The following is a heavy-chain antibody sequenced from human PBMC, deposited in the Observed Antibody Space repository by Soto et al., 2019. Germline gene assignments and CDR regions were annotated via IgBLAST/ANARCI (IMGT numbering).Heavy chain of an antibody. Sequence: SYWGWIRQPPGKRPQWIGVIYFSGITSYNPSLKSRVTISVDTSKNQFSLKLSSVTAADTAVYYCARSPPGTAMVIVAYWGQGTLVTVSS. CDR1: SY. J-gene: IGHJ4*02. CDR2: IYFSGIT. D-gene: IGHD5-18*01. CDR3: ARSPPGTAMVIVAY. V-gene: IGHV4-39*01.